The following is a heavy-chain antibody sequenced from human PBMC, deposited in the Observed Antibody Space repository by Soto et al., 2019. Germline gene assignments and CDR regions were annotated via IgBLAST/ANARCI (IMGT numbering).Heavy chain of an antibody. CDR2: ISSDGSNK. J-gene: IGHJ4*02. V-gene: IGHV3-30*18. D-gene: IGHD3-22*01. CDR1: GFTFSSYG. CDR3: AKGFRSSGYASQYYFDY. Sequence: QVQLVESGGGVVQPGRSLRVSCAASGFTFSSYGMHWVRQAPGKGLEWVAVISSDGSNKYYADSVKGRFTISRDNSKNTLYLQMNSLRAEDTAVYYCAKGFRSSGYASQYYFDYWGQGTLVTVSS.